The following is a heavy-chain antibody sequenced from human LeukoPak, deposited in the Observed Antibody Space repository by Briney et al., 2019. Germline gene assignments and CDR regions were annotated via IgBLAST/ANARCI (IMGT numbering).Heavy chain of an antibody. CDR2: INHSGST. CDR1: GGSFSGYY. Sequence: SETLSLTCAVYGGSFSGYYWSWIRQPPGTGLEWIGEINHSGSTNYNPSLKSRVTISVDTSKNQFSLKLSSVTAADTAVYYCARETMIVARPMDVWGQGTTVTVSS. V-gene: IGHV4-34*01. J-gene: IGHJ6*02. D-gene: IGHD3-22*01. CDR3: ARETMIVARPMDV.